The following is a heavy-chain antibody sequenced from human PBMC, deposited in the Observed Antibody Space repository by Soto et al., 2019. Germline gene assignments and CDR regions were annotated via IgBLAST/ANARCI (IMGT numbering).Heavy chain of an antibody. J-gene: IGHJ5*02. CDR2: IWYDGSNK. CDR1: GFTFSSYG. D-gene: IGHD3-9*01. Sequence: GGSLRLSCAASGFTFSSYGMHWVRQAPGKGLEWVAVIWYDGSNKYYADSVKGRFTISRDNSKNTLYLQMNSLRAEDTAVYYCAREFHIGFDWLLQEKYNWFDPWGQGTLVTVSS. CDR3: AREFHIGFDWLLQEKYNWFDP. V-gene: IGHV3-33*01.